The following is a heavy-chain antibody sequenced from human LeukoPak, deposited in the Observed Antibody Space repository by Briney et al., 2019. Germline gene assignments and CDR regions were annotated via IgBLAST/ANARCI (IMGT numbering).Heavy chain of an antibody. Sequence: SETLSLTCTVSGGSICSGDYYWSWIRQPPGKGLEWIGYIYYSGSTYYNPSLKSRVTISVDTSKNQFSLKLSSVTAADTAVYYCARSLGGDSSSSNFDYWGQGTLVTVSS. V-gene: IGHV4-30-4*08. CDR1: GGSICSGDYY. CDR2: IYYSGST. J-gene: IGHJ4*02. D-gene: IGHD6-6*01. CDR3: ARSLGGDSSSSNFDY.